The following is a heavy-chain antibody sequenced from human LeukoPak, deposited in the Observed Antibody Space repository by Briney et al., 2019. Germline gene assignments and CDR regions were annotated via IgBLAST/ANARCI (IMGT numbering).Heavy chain of an antibody. J-gene: IGHJ4*02. CDR2: ISGSGGST. Sequence: GGSLRLSCAASGFTFSDHYMDWVRQAPGKGLEWVSAISGSGGSTYYADSVKGRFTISRDNSKNTLYLQMNSLRAEDTAVYYCAKEELTGDYYWGQGTLVTVSS. CDR1: GFTFSDHY. V-gene: IGHV3-23*01. D-gene: IGHD7-27*01. CDR3: AKEELTGDYY.